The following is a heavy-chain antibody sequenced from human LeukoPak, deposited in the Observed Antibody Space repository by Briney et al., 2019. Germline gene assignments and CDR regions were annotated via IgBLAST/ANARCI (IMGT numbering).Heavy chain of an antibody. CDR3: ARNIAASGDDDY. V-gene: IGHV1-8*01. Sequence: GASVKVSCKASGYTFTSYDINWVRQATGQGLEWMGWMNPNSGNTGYAQKFQGRVTMTRNTSISTAYMELSSLRSEDTAVYYCARNIAASGDDDYWGQGTLVTVSS. CDR2: MNPNSGNT. D-gene: IGHD6-6*01. J-gene: IGHJ4*02. CDR1: GYTFTSYD.